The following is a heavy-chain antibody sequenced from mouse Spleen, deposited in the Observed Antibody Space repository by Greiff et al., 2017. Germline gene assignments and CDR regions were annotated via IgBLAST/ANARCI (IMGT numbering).Heavy chain of an antibody. CDR1: GYAFSSSW. J-gene: IGHJ4*01. CDR3: ARDSSGYYYYAMDY. D-gene: IGHD3-2*01. CDR2: IYPGDGDT. Sequence: LEESGPELVKPGASVKISCKASGYAFSSSWMNWVKQRPGKGLEWIGRIYPGDGDTNYNGKFKGKATLTADKSSSTAYMQLSSLTSEDSAVYFCARDSSGYYYYAMDYWGQGTSVTVSS. V-gene: IGHV1-82*01.